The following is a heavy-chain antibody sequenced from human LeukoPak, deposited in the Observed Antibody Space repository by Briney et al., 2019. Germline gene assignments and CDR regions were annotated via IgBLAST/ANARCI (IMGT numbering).Heavy chain of an antibody. CDR3: ARDGGYSGYLDY. Sequence: GGSLRLSCAASGFTFSSYAMSWVRQAPGKGLGWVSAISGSGGSTYYADSVKGRFTISRDNSKNTLYLQMNSLRAEDTAVYYCARDGGYSGYLDYWGQGTLVTVSS. CDR1: GFTFSSYA. CDR2: ISGSGGST. D-gene: IGHD5-12*01. J-gene: IGHJ4*02. V-gene: IGHV3-23*01.